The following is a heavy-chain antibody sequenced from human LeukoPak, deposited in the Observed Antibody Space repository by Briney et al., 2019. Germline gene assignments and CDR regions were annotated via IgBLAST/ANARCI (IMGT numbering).Heavy chain of an antibody. Sequence: SETLSLTCAVSGDPINSIDWWSWVRQSPARGLERIGEIYHSGGTNYNPSLKSRVTISVDKSKNHLSLKLTSVTAADTAVYFCVGNGYYALDYWGQGALVTVAS. CDR1: GDPINSIDW. J-gene: IGHJ4*02. V-gene: IGHV4-4*02. CDR3: VGNGYYALDY. D-gene: IGHD2/OR15-2a*01. CDR2: IYHSGGT.